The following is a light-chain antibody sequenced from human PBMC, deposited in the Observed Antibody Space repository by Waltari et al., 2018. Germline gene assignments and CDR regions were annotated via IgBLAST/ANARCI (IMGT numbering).Light chain of an antibody. J-gene: IGKJ4*01. CDR3: QQRSNWPPGT. CDR2: DAS. CDR1: QSVSSY. Sequence: SPATLSLSPGERATLSCRASQSVSSYLAWYQQKPGQAPRLLIYDASNRATGIPARFSGSGSGTDFTLTISSLEPEDFAVYYCQQRSNWPPGTFGGGTKVEIK. V-gene: IGKV3-11*01.